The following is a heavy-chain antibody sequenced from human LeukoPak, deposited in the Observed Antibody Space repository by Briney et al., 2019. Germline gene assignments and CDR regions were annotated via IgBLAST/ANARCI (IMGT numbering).Heavy chain of an antibody. CDR1: GFTFSSYS. J-gene: IGHJ4*02. CDR2: ISSSSSNK. D-gene: IGHD3-10*01. V-gene: IGHV3-21*01. CDR3: ARGPMVRGPDY. Sequence: GGSLRLSCAASGFTFSSYSMNWVRQAPGKGLEWVSSISSSSSNKYYADSVKGRFTISRDNSKNSLYLQMNSLRAEDTAVYYCARGPMVRGPDYWGQGTLVTVSS.